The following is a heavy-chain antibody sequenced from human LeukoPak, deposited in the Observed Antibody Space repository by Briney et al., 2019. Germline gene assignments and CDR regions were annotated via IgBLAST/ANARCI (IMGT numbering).Heavy chain of an antibody. CDR3: ERDRARDDGYFDWLSCFLDY. CDR1: GFTFSSYG. V-gene: IGHV3-23*01. J-gene: IGHJ4*02. D-gene: IGHD3-9*01. Sequence: GGSLRLSCEASGFTFSSYGMNWVRRAPGKGLEWVSSISGSGDNTYYADSVKGRFTIARDNSKNTLYVQMNSLRAEDTAVYYCERDRARDDGYFDWLSCFLDYWGQGTLVSISS. CDR2: ISGSGDNT.